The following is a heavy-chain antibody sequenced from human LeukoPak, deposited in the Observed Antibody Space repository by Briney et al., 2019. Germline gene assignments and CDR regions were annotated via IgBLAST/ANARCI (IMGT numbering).Heavy chain of an antibody. J-gene: IGHJ3*02. V-gene: IGHV4-34*01. CDR3: ARRPDGFDM. CDR2: INHSGST. CDR1: GGSFSGYH. Sequence: SETLSLTCAIYGGSFSGYHWSWIRQPPGKGLEWIGQINHSGSTNYNPSLKSRVTISVDTSKNQFSLKLRSMTAADTAVYYCARRPDGFDMWGQGTMVTVSS.